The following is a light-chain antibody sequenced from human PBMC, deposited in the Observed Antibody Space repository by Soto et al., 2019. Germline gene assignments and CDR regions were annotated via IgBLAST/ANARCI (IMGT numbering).Light chain of an antibody. V-gene: IGKV1-5*03. Sequence: DIQMTQSPSTLSASVGDRVTTTCRASQTISSLLAWYQQKPGKAPKLLIYKASTLKSGVPSRFSGSGSGTEFTLTISSLQPDDFATYYCQHYNSYSEAFGQGTKVDIK. J-gene: IGKJ1*01. CDR2: KAS. CDR3: QHYNSYSEA. CDR1: QTISSL.